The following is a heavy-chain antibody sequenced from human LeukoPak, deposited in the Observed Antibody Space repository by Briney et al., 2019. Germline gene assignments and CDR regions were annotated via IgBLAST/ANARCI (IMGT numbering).Heavy chain of an antibody. J-gene: IGHJ4*02. Sequence: SETLSLTCTVSSDSIFTSNWWSWVRQPPGKGLEWIGSIYYSGSTYYNPSLKSRVAISVDTSKNQFSLKLSSVTAADTAVYYCARDPNGYYDSSGYLDYWGQGTLVTVSS. CDR1: SDSIFTSNW. CDR2: IYYSGST. V-gene: IGHV4-4*02. CDR3: ARDPNGYYDSSGYLDY. D-gene: IGHD3-22*01.